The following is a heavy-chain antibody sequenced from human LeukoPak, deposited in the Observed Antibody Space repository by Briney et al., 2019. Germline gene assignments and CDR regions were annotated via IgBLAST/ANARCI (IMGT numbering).Heavy chain of an antibody. D-gene: IGHD5-24*01. V-gene: IGHV3-21*01. CDR1: GVTFSRYS. CDR3: ARDWEMATIGNDNGY. Sequence: PGGSLRLSCAASGVTFSRYSMNWVRQAPGKGREWVSSISSSSSYIYYAASVKGRFTISRDNAKNSLYLQMNSLRAEDTAVYYCARDWEMATIGNDNGYWGQGTLVTVSS. J-gene: IGHJ4*02. CDR2: ISSSSSYI.